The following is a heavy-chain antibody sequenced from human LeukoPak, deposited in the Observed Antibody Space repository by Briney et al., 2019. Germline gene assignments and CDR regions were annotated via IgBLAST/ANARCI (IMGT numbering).Heavy chain of an antibody. CDR1: GFTVSSSY. D-gene: IGHD5-18*01. CDR2: LYRGGNT. J-gene: IGHJ4*02. CDR3: ARGGYSYGIMFFDY. V-gene: IGHV3-53*01. Sequence: GGSLRLSCAASGFTVSSSYMSWVRQAPGKGLEWVSVLYRGGNTYYADSVKGRFTVSRDNSQNTLYLQMNSLRAEDTAVYYCARGGYSYGIMFFDYWGQGTLVTVSS.